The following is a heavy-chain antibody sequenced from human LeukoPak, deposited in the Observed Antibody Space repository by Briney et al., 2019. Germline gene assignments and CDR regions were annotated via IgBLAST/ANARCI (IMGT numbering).Heavy chain of an antibody. V-gene: IGHV5-51*01. D-gene: IGHD3-9*01. CDR1: GCSFTSHW. CDR2: IYPGDSDT. Sequence: GESLKISCKGSGCSFTSHWIGWVRQMPGKGLEWMGIIYPGDSDTRYSPSFQGQVTISAGKSISTAYLQWSSLKASDTAMYYCARPHSGYFDAFDIWGQGTMVTVSS. J-gene: IGHJ3*02. CDR3: ARPHSGYFDAFDI.